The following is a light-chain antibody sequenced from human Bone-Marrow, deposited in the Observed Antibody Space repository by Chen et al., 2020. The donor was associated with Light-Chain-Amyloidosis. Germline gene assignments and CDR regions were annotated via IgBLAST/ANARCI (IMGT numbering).Light chain of an antibody. CDR2: DDS. V-gene: IGLV3-21*02. CDR3: QVLNRSSDRPV. CDR1: NIGTTS. Sequence: SYLLTPPSSVSVAPGQTATIACGGNNIGTTSVHWYQQTPGQAPPLVVYDDSDRPSGIPERLSGSNSGNTATLTLSRVEAGDEADYYCQVLNRSSDRPVFGGGTKLTVL. J-gene: IGLJ3*02.